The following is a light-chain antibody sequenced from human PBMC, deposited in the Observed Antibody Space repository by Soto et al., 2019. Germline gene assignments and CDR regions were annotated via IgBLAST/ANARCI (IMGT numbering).Light chain of an antibody. CDR2: RAS. CDR1: QSVSNRH. J-gene: IGKJ1*01. Sequence: ETVLTHSPGTLSLSPRERATLSCWTSQSVSNRHLAWYQQIPGQAPRLLIYRASSSATSIPDRLSGSGSGTDFTLTISSLEPEDFAVYYCQQYDSSWTFGRGTKVDIK. V-gene: IGKV3-20*01. CDR3: QQYDSSWT.